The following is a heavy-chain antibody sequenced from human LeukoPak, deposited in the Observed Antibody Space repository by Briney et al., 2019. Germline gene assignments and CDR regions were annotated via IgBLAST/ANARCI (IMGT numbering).Heavy chain of an antibody. CDR2: IYYSGST. J-gene: IGHJ6*02. Sequence: SETLSLTRTVSGGSISSYYWSWIRQSPGKGLEWIGYIYYSGSTNYNPSLKSRVTISVDTSKNQFSLKLSSVTAADTAVYYCARAIWNVNGMDVWGQGTTVTVSS. CDR1: GGSISSYY. CDR3: ARAIWNVNGMDV. V-gene: IGHV4-59*01. D-gene: IGHD1-1*01.